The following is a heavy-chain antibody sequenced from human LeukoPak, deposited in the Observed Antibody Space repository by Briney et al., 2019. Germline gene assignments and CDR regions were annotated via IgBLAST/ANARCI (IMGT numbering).Heavy chain of an antibody. Sequence: SETLSLTCTVSGGSISSGSYYWSWIRQPAGKGLEWIGRIYASGSTNYNPSLKSRVTISVETSKNQFSLKLKSVTAADTAVYYCARGGYYGSGNDFRFDPWGQGTLVTVSS. J-gene: IGHJ5*02. CDR1: GGSISSGSYY. D-gene: IGHD3-10*01. V-gene: IGHV4-61*02. CDR3: ARGGYYGSGNDFRFDP. CDR2: IYASGST.